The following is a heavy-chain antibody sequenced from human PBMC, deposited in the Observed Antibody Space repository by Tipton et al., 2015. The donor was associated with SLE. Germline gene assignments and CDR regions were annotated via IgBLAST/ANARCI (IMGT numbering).Heavy chain of an antibody. CDR2: IYYSGST. D-gene: IGHD6-19*01. CDR3: ARSGSGWTTATIDY. Sequence: TLSLTCTVSGGSISSSYWSWIRQPPGKGLEWIGYIYYSGSTNYNPSLKSRVTMSLHTSNSQFSLNLSSVTAADTAVYYCARSGSGWTTATIDYWGQGTLVTVSS. J-gene: IGHJ4*02. CDR1: GGSISSSY. V-gene: IGHV4-59*12.